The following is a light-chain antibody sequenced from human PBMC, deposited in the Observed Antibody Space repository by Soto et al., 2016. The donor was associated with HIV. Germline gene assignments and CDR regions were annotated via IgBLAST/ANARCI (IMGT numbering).Light chain of an antibody. J-gene: IGLJ2*01. CDR1: TLPKQY. CDR3: QSIDSSNTYVI. Sequence: SYELTQPPSVPVSPGQTARITCSGDTLPKQYVYWYQQRPGQAPVLMIYKDSERPSGTPERFSGSSSGTTVTLTISGVQAEDEADYYCQSIDSSNTYVIFGGGTKLTVL. V-gene: IGLV3-25*03. CDR2: KDS.